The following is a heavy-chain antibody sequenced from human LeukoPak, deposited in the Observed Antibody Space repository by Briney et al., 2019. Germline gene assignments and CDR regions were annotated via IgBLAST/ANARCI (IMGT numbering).Heavy chain of an antibody. J-gene: IGHJ4*02. CDR2: ISGSGDTT. D-gene: IGHD3-10*01. CDR3: AFESGNRGGTGRDY. Sequence: GGSLRLSCAASGFAFSTAGMTWVRQAPGKGLEWVSAISGSGDTTYYADSVKGRFTISRDNSKNTLYLQMNSLRAEDTAVYYCAFESGNRGGTGRDYWGQGTLVTASS. V-gene: IGHV3-23*01. CDR1: GFAFSTAG.